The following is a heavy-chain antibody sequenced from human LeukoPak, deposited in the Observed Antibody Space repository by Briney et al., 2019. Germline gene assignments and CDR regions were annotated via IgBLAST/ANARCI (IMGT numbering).Heavy chain of an antibody. Sequence: PGGSLRLSCAASGFTFSSYAMTWVRQAPGKGLEWVSVISGSGKFPSYADSVKGRFTISRDNDKNTLYLQMNSLEDEDTAMYYCAKIANFYESSGFYGWGQGTLVTVSS. CDR2: ISGSGKFP. CDR3: AKIANFYESSGFYG. D-gene: IGHD3-22*01. CDR1: GFTFSSYA. V-gene: IGHV3-23*01. J-gene: IGHJ4*02.